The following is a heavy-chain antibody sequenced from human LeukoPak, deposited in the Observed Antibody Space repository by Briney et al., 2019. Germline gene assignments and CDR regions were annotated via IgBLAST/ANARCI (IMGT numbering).Heavy chain of an antibody. D-gene: IGHD6-19*01. J-gene: IGHJ4*02. CDR3: ARYGGSGWVIDN. Sequence: SETLSLTCTVSGGSISSYYWTWIRQPPGKGLEWIGYIYYTGATSYNPSLKSRVTISVDTSKKQFSLKLTSVTAADTAVYYCARYGGSGWVIDNWGQGTMVTVSS. CDR1: GGSISSYY. CDR2: IYYTGAT. V-gene: IGHV4-59*08.